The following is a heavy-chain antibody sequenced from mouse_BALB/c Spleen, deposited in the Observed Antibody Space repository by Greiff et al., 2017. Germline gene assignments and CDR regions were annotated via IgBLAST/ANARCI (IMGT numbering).Heavy chain of an antibody. CDR1: GFTFSSSA. CDR3: ARGEGTMITTGAMDY. CDR2: ISSGGST. J-gene: IGHJ4*01. V-gene: IGHV5-6-5*01. D-gene: IGHD2-4*01. Sequence: EVTLVESGGGLVKPGGSLKLSCAASGFTFSSSAMSWVRQTPEKRLEWVASISSGGSTYYPDSVKGRFTISRDNARNILYLQMSSLRSEDTAMYYCARGEGTMITTGAMDYWGQGTSVTVSS.